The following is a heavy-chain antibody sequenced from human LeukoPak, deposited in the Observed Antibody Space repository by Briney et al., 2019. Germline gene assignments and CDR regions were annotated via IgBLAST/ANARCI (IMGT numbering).Heavy chain of an antibody. Sequence: ASVKVSCKASGGTFSSYAISWVRQAPGQGLEWMGIINPSGGSTSYAQKFQGRVTMTRDTSTSTVYMELSSLRSEDTAVYYCARDIGDHNDYWGQGTLVTVSS. CDR3: ARDIGDHNDY. D-gene: IGHD4-17*01. V-gene: IGHV1-46*01. CDR2: INPSGGST. J-gene: IGHJ4*02. CDR1: GGTFSSYA.